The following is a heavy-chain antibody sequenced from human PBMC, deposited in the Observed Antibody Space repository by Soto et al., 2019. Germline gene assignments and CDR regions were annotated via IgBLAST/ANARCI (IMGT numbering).Heavy chain of an antibody. CDR3: TKGANRHFDS. Sequence: VESLKISFQVTGYRFSSSLICLVRQKPGKGLEWLGNVYPSDSDVRYSPAFECQVTISADNSINTAYLQLLNLKASDTAIYYCTKGANRHFDSWGQGTRVTVSS. CDR2: VYPSDSDV. V-gene: IGHV5-51*01. J-gene: IGHJ4*02. D-gene: IGHD3-16*01. CDR1: GYRFSSSL.